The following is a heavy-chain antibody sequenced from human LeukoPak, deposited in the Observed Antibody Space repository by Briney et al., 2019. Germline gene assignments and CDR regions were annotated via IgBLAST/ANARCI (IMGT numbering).Heavy chain of an antibody. CDR1: GGSFSGYY. J-gene: IGHJ6*02. CDR2: INHSGST. CDR3: ARGLLAAAGTVDYYYGMDV. D-gene: IGHD6-13*01. Sequence: PSETLSLTCAVYGGSFSGYYWSWIRQPPGKGLEWIGEINHSGSTNYNPSLKSRVTISVDTSKNQFSLKLSSATAADTAVYYCARGLLAAAGTVDYYYGMDVWGQGTTVTVSS. V-gene: IGHV4-34*01.